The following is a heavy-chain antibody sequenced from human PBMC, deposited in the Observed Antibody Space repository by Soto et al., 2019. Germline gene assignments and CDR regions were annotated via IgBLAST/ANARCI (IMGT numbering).Heavy chain of an antibody. D-gene: IGHD3-3*01. CDR3: ARDLSGGYDFWSGYYTGSFRSSPHPDYYYMDV. Sequence: PGGSLRLSCAASGFTFSDYYMSWIRQAPGKGLEWVSSISSSSSYIYYADSVKGRFTISRDNAKNSLYLQMNSLRAEDTAVYYCARDLSGGYDFWSGYYTGSFRSSPHPDYYYMDVWGKGTTVTVSS. CDR2: ISSSSSYI. J-gene: IGHJ6*03. V-gene: IGHV3-11*06. CDR1: GFTFSDYY.